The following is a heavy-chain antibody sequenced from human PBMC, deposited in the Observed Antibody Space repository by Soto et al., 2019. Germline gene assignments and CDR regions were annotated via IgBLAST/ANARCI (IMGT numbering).Heavy chain of an antibody. CDR2: ISGSGGST. V-gene: IGHV3-23*01. D-gene: IGHD5-18*01. CDR3: VLQRGYSYGYVPWFDP. J-gene: IGHJ5*02. Sequence: EVQLLESGGGLVQPGGSLRLSCAASGFTFSSYAMSWVRQAPGKGLEWVSAISGSGGSTYYADSVKGRFTISRDNSKNTMYLQMNSLRADDTAVYYCVLQRGYSYGYVPWFDPWGQGTLVTVSS. CDR1: GFTFSSYA.